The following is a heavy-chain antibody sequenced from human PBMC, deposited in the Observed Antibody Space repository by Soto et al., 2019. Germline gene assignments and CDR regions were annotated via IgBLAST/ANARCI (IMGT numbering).Heavy chain of an antibody. J-gene: IGHJ6*03. D-gene: IGHD6-19*01. Sequence: GGSLRLSCAASGFTVSSNYMSWVRQAPGEGLEWVSVIYSGGGTYYADSVKGRFTISRDNSKNTLYLQMNSLRAEDTAVYYCARVTGYSSGWYYYYMDVWGKGTTVTVSS. V-gene: IGHV3-66*01. CDR3: ARVTGYSSGWYYYYMDV. CDR2: IYSGGGT. CDR1: GFTVSSNY.